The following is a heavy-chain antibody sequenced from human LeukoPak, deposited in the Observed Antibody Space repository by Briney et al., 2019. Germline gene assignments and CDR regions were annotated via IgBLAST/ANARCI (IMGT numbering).Heavy chain of an antibody. CDR3: ARRAVYYYYGMDV. Sequence: GASVKVSCKASGYTFTGYYMHWARQAPGQGLEWMGWINPNSGGTNYAQKFQGRVTMTRDTSISTAYMEVSRLKSDDTAVYYCARRAVYYYYGMDVWGQGSTVTVSS. D-gene: IGHD6-25*01. CDR2: INPNSGGT. J-gene: IGHJ6*02. V-gene: IGHV1-2*02. CDR1: GYTFTGYY.